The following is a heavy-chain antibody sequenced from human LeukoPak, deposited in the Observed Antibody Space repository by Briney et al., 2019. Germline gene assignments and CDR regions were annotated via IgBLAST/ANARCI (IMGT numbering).Heavy chain of an antibody. Sequence: GGSLRLSCAASGFTFCSYSMNWVRQAPGKGLEWVSVIYSGGSTYYADSVKGRFTISRDNSKNTLYLQMNSLRAEDTAVYYCARDVHSSGWYNWFDPWGQGTLVTVSS. CDR1: GFTFCSYS. CDR3: ARDVHSSGWYNWFDP. V-gene: IGHV3-66*01. J-gene: IGHJ5*02. CDR2: IYSGGST. D-gene: IGHD6-19*01.